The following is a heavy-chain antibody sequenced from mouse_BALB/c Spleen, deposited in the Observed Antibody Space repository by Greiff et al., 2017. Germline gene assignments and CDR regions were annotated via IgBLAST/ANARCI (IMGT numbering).Heavy chain of an antibody. D-gene: IGHD2-3*01. CDR2: IDPSDSYT. CDR1: GYTFTSYW. J-gene: IGHJ3*01. CDR3: ARKGNGYYEFAY. Sequence: VQLQQPGAELVKPGASVKLSCKASGYTFTSYWMHWVKQRPGQGLEWIGEIDPSDSYTNYNQKFKGKATLTVDKSSSTAYMQLSSLTSEDSAVYYCARKGNGYYEFAYWGQGTLVTVSA. V-gene: IGHV1-69*02.